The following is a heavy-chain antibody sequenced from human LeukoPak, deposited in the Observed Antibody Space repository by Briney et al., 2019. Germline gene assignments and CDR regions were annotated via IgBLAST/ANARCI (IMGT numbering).Heavy chain of an antibody. Sequence: GGSLRLSCAASGFTFSSYAMSWVRQAPGKGLEWVSAVSSSGGSTNYADYVKGQFTISRDNSKNTVYLHMNNLRAEDTAVYYCAKEGRKPGNTYGYEFDSWGQGTLVTVS. CDR3: AKEGRKPGNTYGYEFDS. D-gene: IGHD5-18*01. CDR1: GFTFSSYA. J-gene: IGHJ4*02. V-gene: IGHV3-23*01. CDR2: VSSSGGST.